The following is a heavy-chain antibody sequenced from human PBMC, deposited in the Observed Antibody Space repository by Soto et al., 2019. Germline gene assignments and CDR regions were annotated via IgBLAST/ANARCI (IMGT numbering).Heavy chain of an antibody. CDR3: ARGMAAAGNWFDP. V-gene: IGHV3-53*01. CDR1: GFTVSSNY. D-gene: IGHD6-13*01. Sequence: GGSLRLSCAAPGFTVSSNYMSWVRQAPGKGLEWVSVIYSGGSTYYADSVKGRFTISRDNSKNTLYLQMNSLRAEDTAVYYCARGMAAAGNWFDPWGQGTLVTVSS. J-gene: IGHJ5*02. CDR2: IYSGGST.